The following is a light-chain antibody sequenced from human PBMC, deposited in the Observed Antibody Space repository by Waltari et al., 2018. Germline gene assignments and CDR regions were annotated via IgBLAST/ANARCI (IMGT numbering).Light chain of an antibody. CDR1: QGISSY. J-gene: IGKJ2*03. CDR3: QQYNSAPDS. CDR2: YAS. Sequence: DIQMTQSPSSLSASVGDTVTIACRASQGISSYLAWYQQKPGKAPKPLIYYASNLESGVPSRFSGSGSGTEFTLIISSLQPEDCATYYCQQYNSAPDSFGQGTKVEIK. V-gene: IGKV1-16*01.